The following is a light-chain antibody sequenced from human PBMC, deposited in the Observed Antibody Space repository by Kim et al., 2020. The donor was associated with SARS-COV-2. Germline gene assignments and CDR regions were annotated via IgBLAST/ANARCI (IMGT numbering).Light chain of an antibody. Sequence: GQGVTISCSRSNSNIGSNYVHGYQQLSGTAPKLLIYSDDQRPSGVPARFSGSKSGTSASLVISGLRSEDEADYYCAAWDDSLSGGVFGGGTQLTVL. CDR3: AAWDDSLSGGV. J-gene: IGLJ2*01. CDR2: SDD. V-gene: IGLV1-47*02. CDR1: NSNIGSNY.